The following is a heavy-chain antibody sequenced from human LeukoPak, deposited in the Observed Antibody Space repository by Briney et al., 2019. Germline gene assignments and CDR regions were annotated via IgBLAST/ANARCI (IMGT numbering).Heavy chain of an antibody. D-gene: IGHD3-9*01. Sequence: GASVKVSCKASGYTFTSYDINWVRQATGQGLEWMGWMNPNSGNTGYAQKFQGRVTMTRNTSISTAYMELSSLRSEDTAVYYCARVKVELRYFDWSNDAFDIWGQGTMVTVSS. CDR3: ARVKVELRYFDWSNDAFDI. CDR1: GYTFTSYD. CDR2: MNPNSGNT. V-gene: IGHV1-8*01. J-gene: IGHJ3*02.